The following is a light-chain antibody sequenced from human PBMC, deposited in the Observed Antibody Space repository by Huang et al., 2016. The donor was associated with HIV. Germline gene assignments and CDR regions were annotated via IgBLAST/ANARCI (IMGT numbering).Light chain of an antibody. CDR3: QLYGNLLWT. J-gene: IGKJ1*01. CDR2: ITS. CDR1: RSVSSSY. Sequence: EIVLTQSPGTLSLSPGERATLSCRARRSVSSSYLAWYQQKPGQAPRLLIYITSSRSTGIPDRFSGSGSGTAFTLTITRLEPEVFAMYYCQLYGNLLWTFGQGTKVEIK. V-gene: IGKV3-20*01.